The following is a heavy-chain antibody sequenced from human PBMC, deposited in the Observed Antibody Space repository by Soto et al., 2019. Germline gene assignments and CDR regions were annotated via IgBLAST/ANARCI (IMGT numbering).Heavy chain of an antibody. V-gene: IGHV1-2*02. CDR1: GYTFTGYY. Sequence: SVKVSCKASGYTFTGYYMHWVRQAPGQGLEWMGWINPNSGGTNYAQKFQGRVTMTRDTSISTAYMELSRLRSDDTAVYYCARDAYYDSSLNLDYWGQGTLVTVSS. CDR2: INPNSGGT. D-gene: IGHD3-22*01. J-gene: IGHJ4*02. CDR3: ARDAYYDSSLNLDY.